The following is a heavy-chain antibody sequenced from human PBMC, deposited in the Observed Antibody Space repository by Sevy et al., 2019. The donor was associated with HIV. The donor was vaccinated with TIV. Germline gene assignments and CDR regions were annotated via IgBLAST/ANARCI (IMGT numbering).Heavy chain of an antibody. D-gene: IGHD3-22*01. CDR1: GFTFSSYD. J-gene: IGHJ6*03. V-gene: IGHV3-23*01. Sequence: GGSLRLSCAASGFTFSSYDMSWVRQAPGKGLEWVSGISGSGGSTYYADAVKGRFTISRDNSKNTLYLQMNSLRAEDTAVYYCAKVGYYDSSGYYDLHYYYYMDVWGKGTTVTISS. CDR2: ISGSGGST. CDR3: AKVGYYDSSGYYDLHYYYYMDV.